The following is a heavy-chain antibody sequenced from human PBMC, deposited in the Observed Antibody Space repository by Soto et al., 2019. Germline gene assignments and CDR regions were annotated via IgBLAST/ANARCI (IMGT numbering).Heavy chain of an antibody. D-gene: IGHD2-21*02. CDR3: ARARAYCGGDCWAGDFDY. J-gene: IGHJ4*02. CDR2: IYSGGST. Sequence: GGSLRLSCAASGFTVSSNYMIWVRQAPGKGLEWVSVIYSGGSTYYADSVKGRFTISRNNSKNTLYLQMNSLRDEDTVEYYCARARAYCGGDCWAGDFDYWGQGTLVTVSS. V-gene: IGHV3-53*01. CDR1: GFTVSSNY.